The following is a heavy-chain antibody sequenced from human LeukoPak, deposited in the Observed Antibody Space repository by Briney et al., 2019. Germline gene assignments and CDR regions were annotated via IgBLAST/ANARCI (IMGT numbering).Heavy chain of an antibody. CDR1: DDSISDYY. V-gene: IGHV4-59*01. J-gene: IGHJ4*02. CDR3: TRGAGWLIDY. Sequence: PETLPLTCTVSDDSISDYYWRWMRQPPGKELEWIGYFHNSGTSTYNPSLKSRVTISADTSKNQFSLKLNSLTTADTAVYYCTRGAGWLIDYWGQGILVTVSS. D-gene: IGHD3-16*01. CDR2: FHNSGTS.